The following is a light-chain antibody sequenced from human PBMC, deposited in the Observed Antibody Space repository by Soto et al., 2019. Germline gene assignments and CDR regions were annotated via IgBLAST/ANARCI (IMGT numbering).Light chain of an antibody. V-gene: IGKV1-27*01. CDR1: EDISHY. J-gene: IGKJ4*01. CDR3: QKYSHAPLT. CDR2: AAS. Sequence: DIQMTQSPSSLSASVGGKVTITCRASEDISHYLAWYQQKPGKVPSLLIFAASKLHSEVPSRFSGSGSGTDFTLTISSLQPDDAATYYCQKYSHAPLTFGGGTKVEIK.